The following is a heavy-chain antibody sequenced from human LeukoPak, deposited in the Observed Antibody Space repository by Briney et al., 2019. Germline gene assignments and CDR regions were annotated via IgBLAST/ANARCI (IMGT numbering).Heavy chain of an antibody. CDR1: GFTFSSYG. J-gene: IGHJ4*02. Sequence: GGSLRLSCAASGFTFSSYGMHWVRQAPGKGLEWVAVIWYDGTNKYYADSVKGRFTISRDNSKNTLFLQMNSLRAEDTAVYYCARAAYDSSGYLTLWGQGTLVTVSS. CDR3: ARAAYDSSGYLTL. CDR2: IWYDGTNK. V-gene: IGHV3-33*01. D-gene: IGHD3-22*01.